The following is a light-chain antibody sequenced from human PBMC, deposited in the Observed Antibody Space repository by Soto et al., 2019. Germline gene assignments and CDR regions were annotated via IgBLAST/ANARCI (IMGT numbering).Light chain of an antibody. J-gene: IGKJ4*01. Sequence: DIKMTQSPSSLSASVGDGVPIHSQASQDISNYLNWYQQKPGKAPKLLIYDASNLETGVPSRFSGSGSGTDFTFTISSLQPEDIATYYCQQYDNLPLTLGGGTKVDI. CDR1: QDISNY. CDR2: DAS. V-gene: IGKV1-33*01. CDR3: QQYDNLPLT.